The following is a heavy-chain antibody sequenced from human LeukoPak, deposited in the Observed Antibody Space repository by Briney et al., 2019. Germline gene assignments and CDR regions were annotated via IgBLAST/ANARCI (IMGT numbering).Heavy chain of an antibody. CDR3: ARALRTTGTTWGVGWFDP. V-gene: IGHV4-39*07. D-gene: IGHD1-1*01. Sequence: SETLSLTCTVSGGSISSSSYYWGWIRQPPGKGLEWIGSIYYSGSTYYNPSLKSRVTISVDTSKNQFSLKLSSVTAADTAVYYCARALRTTGTTWGVGWFDPWGQGTLVTVSS. CDR2: IYYSGST. CDR1: GGSISSSSYY. J-gene: IGHJ5*02.